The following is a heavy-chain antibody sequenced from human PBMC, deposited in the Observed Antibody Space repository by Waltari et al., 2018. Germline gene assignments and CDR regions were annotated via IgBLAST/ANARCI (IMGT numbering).Heavy chain of an antibody. D-gene: IGHD3-3*01. J-gene: IGHJ3*02. Sequence: QVHLVQSGAEVKKPGASVRVSCKTSGYTFCDSYIYWVRQAPGQGLEWMGWINPKSGATNPAQKFQGRVTLTRDTSTSTVYMELRGLTSDDTAIFYCARDLFPNFWSGYGFDIWGQGTKVTVSS. V-gene: IGHV1-2*02. CDR1: GYTFCDSY. CDR3: ARDLFPNFWSGYGFDI. CDR2: INPKSGAT.